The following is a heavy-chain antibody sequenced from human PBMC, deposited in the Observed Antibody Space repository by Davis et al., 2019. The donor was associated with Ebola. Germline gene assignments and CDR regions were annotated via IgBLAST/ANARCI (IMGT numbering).Heavy chain of an antibody. Sequence: SLPLSCKASAGTFSSYTISWVRQAPGQGLEWMGRIIPILGIANYAQKFQGRVTITADKSTSTAYMRLTSLRSEDTAVYYCARDHWERDNRHYYYYGRDVWGQGTTVTVSS. J-gene: IGHJ6*02. CDR2: IIPILGIA. V-gene: IGHV1-69*04. D-gene: IGHD1-26*01. CDR1: AGTFSSYT. CDR3: ARDHWERDNRHYYYYGRDV.